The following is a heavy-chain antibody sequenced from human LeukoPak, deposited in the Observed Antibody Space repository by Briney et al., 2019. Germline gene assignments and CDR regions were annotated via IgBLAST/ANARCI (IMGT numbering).Heavy chain of an antibody. CDR2: INPNSGGT. D-gene: IGHD5-18*01. V-gene: IGHV1-2*02. CDR3: ARAAGYSYGLTDSDY. CDR1: GYTFTGYY. Sequence: GASVKVSCKASGYTFTGYYMHWVRQAPGQGLEWMGWINPNSGGTNYAQKFQGRVTMTRDTSISTAYMELSRLRSDDTAVYYCARAAGYSYGLTDSDYWGQGTLVTVSS. J-gene: IGHJ4*02.